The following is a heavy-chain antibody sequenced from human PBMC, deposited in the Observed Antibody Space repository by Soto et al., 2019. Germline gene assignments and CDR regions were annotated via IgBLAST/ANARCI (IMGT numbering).Heavy chain of an antibody. J-gene: IGHJ4*02. D-gene: IGHD4-17*01. V-gene: IGHV1-18*01. CDR2: ISAYNGNT. Sequence: ASVKVSCKASGYTFTSYGISWVRQAPGQGLEWMGWISAYNGNTNYAQKLQGRVTMTTDTSTSTAYMELRSLRSDDTAVYYCARIRILRASYYFDYWGQGTLVTVSS. CDR3: ARIRILRASYYFDY. CDR1: GYTFTSYG.